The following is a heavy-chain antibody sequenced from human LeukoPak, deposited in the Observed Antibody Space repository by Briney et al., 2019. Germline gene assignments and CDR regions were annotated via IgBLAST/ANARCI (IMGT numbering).Heavy chain of an antibody. CDR1: GFTFSSYE. CDR2: ISSSGSTI. CDR3: AKDRFFVVVPAAIGD. J-gene: IGHJ4*02. Sequence: GGSLRLSCAASGFTFSSYEMNWVRQAQGKGLEWVSYISSSGSTIYYADSVKGRFTISRDNAKNSLYLQMNSLRAEDTAVYYCAKDRFFVVVPAAIGDWGQGTLVTVSS. D-gene: IGHD2-2*01. V-gene: IGHV3-48*03.